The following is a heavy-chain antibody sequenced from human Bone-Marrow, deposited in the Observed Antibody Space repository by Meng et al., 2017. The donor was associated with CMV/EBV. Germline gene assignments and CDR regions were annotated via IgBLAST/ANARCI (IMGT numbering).Heavy chain of an antibody. CDR3: AREATVSLAYYFDY. V-gene: IGHV4-59*01. Sequence: SETLSLTCTVSGGSISSYYWSWIRQPPGKGLEWIGYIYYSGSTNYNPSLKSRVTISVDTSKNQSSLKLSSVTAADTAVYYCAREATVSLAYYFDYWGQGTLVTVSS. D-gene: IGHD4-17*01. CDR2: IYYSGST. J-gene: IGHJ4*02. CDR1: GGSISSYY.